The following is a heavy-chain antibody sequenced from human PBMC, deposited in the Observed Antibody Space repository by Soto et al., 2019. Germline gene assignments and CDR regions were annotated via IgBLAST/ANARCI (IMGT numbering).Heavy chain of an antibody. CDR3: ARTIYDILTGYDAPYFDY. CDR1: GFTFSSYA. CDR2: ISGSGGST. D-gene: IGHD3-9*01. J-gene: IGHJ4*02. V-gene: IGHV3-23*01. Sequence: EVQLLESGGGLVQPGGSLRLSCAASGFTFSSYAMSWVRQAPGKGLEWVSAISGSGGSTYYADSVKGRFTISRDNSKNTLYLQMNSLRAEDTAVYYCARTIYDILTGYDAPYFDYWGQGTLVTVSS.